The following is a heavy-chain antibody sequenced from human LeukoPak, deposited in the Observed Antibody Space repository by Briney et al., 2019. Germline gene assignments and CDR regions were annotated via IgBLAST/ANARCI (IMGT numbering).Heavy chain of an antibody. CDR2: ISAYNGNT. Sequence: ASVTVSCKASGYTFTSYGISWVRQAPGQGLEWMGWISAYNGNTNYAQKLQGRVTMTTDTSTSTAYMELRSLRSDDTAVYYCARDGRYYYDSSGYYHWGQGTLVTVSS. CDR1: GYTFTSYG. D-gene: IGHD3-22*01. J-gene: IGHJ5*02. CDR3: ARDGRYYYDSSGYYH. V-gene: IGHV1-18*01.